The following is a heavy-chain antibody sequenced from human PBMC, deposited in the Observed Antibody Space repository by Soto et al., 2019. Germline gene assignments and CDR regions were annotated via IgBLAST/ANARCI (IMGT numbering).Heavy chain of an antibody. V-gene: IGHV5-51*01. CDR1: GYRFTNYW. J-gene: IGHJ4*02. D-gene: IGHD6-19*01. Sequence: GESLKISCKGSGYRFTNYWIGWLCQMPGKGLEWMGIINPGDSDTRYSPSFQGQVTISADKSISTAYLQWSSLKASDTAMYFCARSFTAGTAGDYWGQGTLVTVSS. CDR2: INPGDSDT. CDR3: ARSFTAGTAGDY.